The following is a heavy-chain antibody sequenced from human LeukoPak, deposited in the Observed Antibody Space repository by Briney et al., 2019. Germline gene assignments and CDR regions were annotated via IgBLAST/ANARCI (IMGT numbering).Heavy chain of an antibody. CDR3: ARLHYSSSLSH. CDR2: INHSGST. D-gene: IGHD6-6*01. J-gene: IGHJ4*02. CDR1: GGSFSDYY. V-gene: IGHV4-34*01. Sequence: SETLSLTCGVYGGSFSDYYWSWIRQPPGKGLEWIGEINHSGSTNYNPSLKSRVTISVDTSKNQFSLKLSSVTAADTAVYYCARLHYSSSLSHWGQGTLVTVSS.